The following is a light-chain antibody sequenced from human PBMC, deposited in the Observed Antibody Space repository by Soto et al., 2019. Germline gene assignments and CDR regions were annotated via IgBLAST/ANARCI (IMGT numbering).Light chain of an antibody. Sequence: DIQMTQSPYSLCAFVGDNVTLTERASQGISSWLAWYQQKPEKAPKSLIYAASSLQSGVPSRFSGSGSGTEFTLIISSLQSEDFAVYYCQKYDDWPLTFGQGTRLEI. CDR3: QKYDDWPLT. J-gene: IGKJ5*01. CDR2: AAS. CDR1: QGISSW. V-gene: IGKV1D-16*01.